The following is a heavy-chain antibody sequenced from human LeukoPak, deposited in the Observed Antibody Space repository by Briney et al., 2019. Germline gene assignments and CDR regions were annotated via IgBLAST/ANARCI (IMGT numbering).Heavy chain of an antibody. D-gene: IGHD1-26*01. J-gene: IGHJ4*02. CDR1: GGSISSGGYY. V-gene: IGHV4-31*03. CDR2: IYYSGST. Sequence: SETLSLTCTVSGGSISSGGYYWSWIRQHPGKGLEWIRYIYYSGSTYYNPSLKSRVTISVDTSKNQFSLKLSSVTAADTAVYYCARDSGSLGGVDYWGQGTLVTVSS. CDR3: ARDSGSLGGVDY.